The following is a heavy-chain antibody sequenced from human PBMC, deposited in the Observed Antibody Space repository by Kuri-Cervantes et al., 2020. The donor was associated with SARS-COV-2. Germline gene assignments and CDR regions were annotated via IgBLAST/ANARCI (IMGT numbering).Heavy chain of an antibody. Sequence: SETLSLTCTVSGGSVRSGSYYWSWIRQPPGKGLEWLGYMYYTGRTNYNPSLKSRVTISVDTSKNQFSLNLSSVTAADTAVYYCVAAILGVDTGYFQHWGQGTLVTVSS. CDR2: MYYTGRT. CDR1: GGSVRSGSYY. V-gene: IGHV4-61*01. D-gene: IGHD3-3*01. CDR3: VAAILGVDTGYFQH. J-gene: IGHJ1*01.